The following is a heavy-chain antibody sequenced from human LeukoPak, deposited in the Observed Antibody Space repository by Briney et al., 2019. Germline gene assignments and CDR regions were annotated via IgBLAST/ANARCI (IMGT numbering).Heavy chain of an antibody. J-gene: IGHJ4*02. Sequence: GGSLRLSCAASGFTFSSYGMHWVRQAPGKGLEWVAFIRYDGSNKYYADSVKGRFTISRDNSKNTLYLQMNSLRAEDTAVYYCAKNVYPYCSGGSCYSHGYWGQGTLVTVSS. V-gene: IGHV3-30*02. CDR1: GFTFSSYG. D-gene: IGHD2-15*01. CDR2: IRYDGSNK. CDR3: AKNVYPYCSGGSCYSHGY.